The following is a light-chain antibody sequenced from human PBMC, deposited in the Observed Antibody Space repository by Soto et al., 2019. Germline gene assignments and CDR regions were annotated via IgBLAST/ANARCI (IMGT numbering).Light chain of an antibody. CDR1: SSDVGGYNY. CDR3: SSYTISSTLV. J-gene: IGLJ2*01. Sequence: QSALTQPASVSGSPGQSITISCTGTSSDVGGYNYVSWYQQHPGKAPKLMIYDVSNRPSGVSNRFSGSKSGNTASLTISGLQAEDEADYYCSSYTISSTLVIGGGTKLTVL. V-gene: IGLV2-14*01. CDR2: DVS.